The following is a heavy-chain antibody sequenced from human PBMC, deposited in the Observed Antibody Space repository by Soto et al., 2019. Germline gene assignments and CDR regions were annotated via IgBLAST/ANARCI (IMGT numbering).Heavy chain of an antibody. CDR3: AKELWFGELLNNWFDP. Sequence: PGGSLRLSCAASGFTFSSYAMSWVRQAPGKGLEWVSAISGSGGSTYYADSVKGRFTISRDNSKNTLYLQMNSLRAEDTAVYYCAKELWFGELLNNWFDPWGQGTLVTLSS. V-gene: IGHV3-23*01. J-gene: IGHJ5*02. CDR1: GFTFSSYA. CDR2: ISGSGGST. D-gene: IGHD3-10*01.